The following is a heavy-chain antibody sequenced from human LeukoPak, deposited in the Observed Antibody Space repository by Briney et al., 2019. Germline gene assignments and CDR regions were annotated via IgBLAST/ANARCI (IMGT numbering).Heavy chain of an antibody. CDR3: AKMKGHPLPKYYMDV. J-gene: IGHJ6*01. Sequence: GGSLRLSCAASGFTFSVFAMSWVRRTPGKGLEWGSGISGSGENKLYADSVKGRFTISRDNSKNTLYLEMNSLRAEDTAIYYCAKMKGHPLPKYYMDVWGQGTTVTVSS. V-gene: IGHV3-23*01. CDR2: ISGSGENK. D-gene: IGHD1-26*01. CDR1: GFTFSVFA.